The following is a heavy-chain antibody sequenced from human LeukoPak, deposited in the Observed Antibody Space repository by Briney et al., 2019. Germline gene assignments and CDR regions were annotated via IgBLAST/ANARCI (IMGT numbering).Heavy chain of an antibody. CDR3: ARDRPTGTPKEYYCYYMDV. CDR1: GYTFTSYG. Sequence: GASVKVSCKASGYTFTSYGISWVRQAPGQGLEWMGWISAYNGNTNYAQKLQGRVTMTTDTSTSTAYMELRSLRSDDTAVYYCARDRPTGTPKEYYCYYMDVWGKGTTVTVSS. CDR2: ISAYNGNT. J-gene: IGHJ6*03. D-gene: IGHD1-1*01. V-gene: IGHV1-18*01.